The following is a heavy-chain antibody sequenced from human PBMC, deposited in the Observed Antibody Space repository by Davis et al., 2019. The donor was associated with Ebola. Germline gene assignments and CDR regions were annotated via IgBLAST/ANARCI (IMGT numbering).Heavy chain of an antibody. CDR1: GFTFSSYG. J-gene: IGHJ2*01. CDR2: ISYDGSNK. V-gene: IGHV3-30*03. Sequence: GGSLRLSCAASGFTFSSYGMHWVRQAPGKGLEWVAVISYDGSNKYYADSVKGRFTISRHNSKNTLYLQINSLRAEDTAVYYCARGYYDSTGNRYFDFWGRGTLVTVSS. CDR3: ARGYYDSTGNRYFDF. D-gene: IGHD3-22*01.